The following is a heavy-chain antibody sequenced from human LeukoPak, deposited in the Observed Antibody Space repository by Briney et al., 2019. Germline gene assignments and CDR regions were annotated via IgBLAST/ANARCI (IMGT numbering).Heavy chain of an antibody. CDR1: GGSISSDDYY. CDR3: AREGGPYRPLDY. CDR2: IYYSGST. Sequence: PSETLSLTCTVSGGSISSDDYYWSWIRQHPGKGLEWIEYIYYSGSTYYNPSLKSRVAISVDKSENHISLKLTSVTAADTAVYYCAREGGPYRPLDYSGQGTLVTVAS. J-gene: IGHJ4*02. V-gene: IGHV4-31*03.